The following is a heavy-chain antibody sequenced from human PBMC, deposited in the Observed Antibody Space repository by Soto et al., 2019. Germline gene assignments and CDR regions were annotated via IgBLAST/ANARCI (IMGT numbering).Heavy chain of an antibody. CDR2: ISYDGSNK. Sequence: PGGSLRLSCAASGFTFSSYGMHWVRQAPGKGLEWLAVISYDGSNKYYADSVKGRFTISRDNSKNTLYLQMNSLRAEDTAVYYCARRGYSYGFSIGMDVWGQGTTVTVSS. CDR3: ARRGYSYGFSIGMDV. D-gene: IGHD5-18*01. V-gene: IGHV3-30*03. J-gene: IGHJ6*02. CDR1: GFTFSSYG.